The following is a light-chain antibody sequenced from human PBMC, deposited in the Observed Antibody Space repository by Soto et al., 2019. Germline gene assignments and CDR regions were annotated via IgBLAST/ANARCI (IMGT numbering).Light chain of an antibody. CDR3: QQYGSSRWT. V-gene: IGKV3-20*01. J-gene: IGKJ1*01. Sequence: DIVMTQSPDSLAVSLGERATSNCKPSQSVSSNYVAWYQQKPGQAPRLLVYGASSRATGIPDRFSGSGSGTDFTLTISRLEPEDFAVYYCQQYGSSRWTFGQGTKVDIK. CDR2: GAS. CDR1: QSVSSNY.